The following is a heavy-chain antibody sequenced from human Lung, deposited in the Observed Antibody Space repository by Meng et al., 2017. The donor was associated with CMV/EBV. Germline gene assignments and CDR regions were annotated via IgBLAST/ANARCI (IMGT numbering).Heavy chain of an antibody. CDR3: ASSHFGESSRDY. J-gene: IGHJ4*02. CDR1: GFTFKNNY. V-gene: IGHV3-66*02. CDR2: ISSGVST. Sequence: GESLKISCAGSGFTFKNNYMTWVRQFPGKGLEWVSVISSGVSTYYADSVKGRFTISRDNSKNTLYLQMNSLRAEDTAVYYCASSHFGESSRDYWGQGALVTVSS. D-gene: IGHD3-10*01.